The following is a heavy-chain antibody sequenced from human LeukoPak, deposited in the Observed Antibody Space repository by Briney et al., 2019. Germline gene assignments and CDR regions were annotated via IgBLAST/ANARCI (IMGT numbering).Heavy chain of an antibody. J-gene: IGHJ3*02. CDR2: FDPEDGET. CDR3: ATHDSSGYYFRGIFDI. V-gene: IGHV1-24*01. CDR1: GYTLTELS. D-gene: IGHD3-22*01. Sequence: ASVKVPCKVSGYTLTELSMHWVRQAPGKGLEWMGGFDPEDGETIYAQKFRGRVTMTEDTSTDTAYMELSSLRSEDTAVYYCATHDSSGYYFRGIFDIWGQGTMVTVSS.